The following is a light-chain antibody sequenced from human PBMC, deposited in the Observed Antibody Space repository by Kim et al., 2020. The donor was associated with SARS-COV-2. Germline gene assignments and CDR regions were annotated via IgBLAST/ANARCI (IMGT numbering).Light chain of an antibody. V-gene: IGKV3-11*01. CDR1: SISNY. CDR2: DAS. Sequence: SISNYLGWYQQKPGQAPRLLIYDASNRATGTPARFSGSGSGTDFTLTISSLEPEDFAVYYCQQRYNWWTFGQGTKVDIK. J-gene: IGKJ1*01. CDR3: QQRYNWWT.